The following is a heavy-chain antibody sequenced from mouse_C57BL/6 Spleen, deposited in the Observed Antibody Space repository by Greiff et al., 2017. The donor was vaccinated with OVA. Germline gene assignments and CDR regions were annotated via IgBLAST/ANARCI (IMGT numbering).Heavy chain of an antibody. V-gene: IGHV14-1*01. J-gene: IGHJ1*03. D-gene: IGHD2-5*01. CDR1: GFNIKDYY. Sequence: EVQLQESGAELVRPGASVKLSCTASGFNIKDYYMHWVKQRPEQGLEWIGRIDPEDGDAEYAPKFQGKATMTADTSSNTAYLPLSSLTSEDTAVYYCTTRYSNYVSYWYFDVWGTGTTVTVSS. CDR2: IDPEDGDA. CDR3: TTRYSNYVSYWYFDV.